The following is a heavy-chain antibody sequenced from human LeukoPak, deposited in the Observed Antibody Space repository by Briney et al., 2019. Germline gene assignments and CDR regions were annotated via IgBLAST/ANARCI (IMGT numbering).Heavy chain of an antibody. Sequence: GGSLRLSCAASGFTFSSYAMSWVRQAPGKGLEWVSAISGSGGSTYYADSVKGRFTISRDNSQNTLYLQMNSLRAEDTAVYYCAKGVGGSANYYYMDVWGKGTTVTVSS. CDR2: ISGSGGST. CDR1: GFTFSSYA. CDR3: AKGVGGSANYYYMDV. J-gene: IGHJ6*03. V-gene: IGHV3-23*01. D-gene: IGHD3-10*01.